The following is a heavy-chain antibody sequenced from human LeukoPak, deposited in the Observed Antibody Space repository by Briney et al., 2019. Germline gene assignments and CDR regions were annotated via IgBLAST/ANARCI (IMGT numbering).Heavy chain of an antibody. Sequence: PGGSLRLSCTASGFTFTTHAMTWVRQAPGKGPEWASSISGNGRTTYYADSVKGRFTISRDISKNTLYLQMDSLRAEDTAVYYCAIDYGDYVGPFDIWGQGTMVTVSS. CDR1: GFTFTTHA. D-gene: IGHD4-17*01. CDR2: ISGNGRTT. V-gene: IGHV3-23*01. J-gene: IGHJ3*02. CDR3: AIDYGDYVGPFDI.